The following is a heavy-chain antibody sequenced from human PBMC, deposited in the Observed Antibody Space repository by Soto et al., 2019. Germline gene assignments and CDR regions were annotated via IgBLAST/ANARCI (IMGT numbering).Heavy chain of an antibody. D-gene: IGHD5-18*01. Sequence: QAQLVESGGGVVQPGRSLRLSCAASGFTFSSYGMHWVRQAPGTGLEWVAVISYDGGLQHYADSVKGRFTISRDNSKHMVLLQMNSVRAEDAAVYYCVSDRGYGHASVPYSWGQGTLVSVSS. J-gene: IGHJ4*02. CDR1: GFTFSSYG. V-gene: IGHV3-30*03. CDR3: VSDRGYGHASVPYS. CDR2: ISYDGGLQ.